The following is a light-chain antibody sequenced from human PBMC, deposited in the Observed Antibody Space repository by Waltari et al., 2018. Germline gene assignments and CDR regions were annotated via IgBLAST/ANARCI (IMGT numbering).Light chain of an antibody. CDR3: SSYTSSNTWV. J-gene: IGLJ3*02. V-gene: IGLV2-14*01. CDR2: DVT. CDR1: SSDIGGYNY. Sequence: QSALTQPASVSGSPGQSITISCIGTSSDIGGYNYVSWYQQHPGKAPKVMIYDVTNRPSGVSNRFSGSKSGSTASLTISGLQAEDEADYYCSSYTSSNTWVFGGGTKLTVL.